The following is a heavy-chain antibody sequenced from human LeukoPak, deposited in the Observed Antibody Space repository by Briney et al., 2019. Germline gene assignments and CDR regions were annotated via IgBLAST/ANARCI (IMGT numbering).Heavy chain of an antibody. D-gene: IGHD3/OR15-3a*01. J-gene: IGHJ4*02. V-gene: IGHV4-34*01. CDR3: ARGLGLPY. CDR2: VNHSGST. CDR1: GGSFSGYY. Sequence: SETLSLTCAVYGGSFSGYYWSWIRQPPGKGLEWIGEVNHSGSTNYNPSLKSRVTISVDTSKNQFSLKLSSVTAADTAVYYCARGLGLPYWGQGTLVTVSS.